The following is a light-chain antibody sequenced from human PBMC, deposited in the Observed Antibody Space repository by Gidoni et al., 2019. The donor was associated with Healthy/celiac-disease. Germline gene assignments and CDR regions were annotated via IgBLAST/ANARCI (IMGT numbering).Light chain of an antibody. Sequence: DIVMTQSPDSLAVSLGERATINCKSSQSVLYSSNNKNNLAWYQQKPGQPPKLLIYWASTRESGVPDRFSGSGSGTDFTLTISNLQAEDVAVYYCQQYYSTPLTFGGGTKVEIK. CDR1: QSVLYSSNNKNN. CDR3: QQYYSTPLT. J-gene: IGKJ4*01. V-gene: IGKV4-1*01. CDR2: WAS.